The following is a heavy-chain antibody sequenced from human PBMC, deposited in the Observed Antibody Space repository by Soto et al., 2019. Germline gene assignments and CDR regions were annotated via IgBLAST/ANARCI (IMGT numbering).Heavy chain of an antibody. CDR3: VRGYCTTSPCWGDLKF. J-gene: IGHJ1*01. CDR2: IHPSGDT. CDR1: GYKFSTYF. Sequence: ASVKVSCKASGYKFSTYFMHWVRQAPGQGLEWMGMIHPSGDTGYAQKFRGRVTMTIDTSTTTAYMELRKLTSKDTAVYFSVRGYCTTSPCWGDLKFWGQGTLVTVSS. V-gene: IGHV1-46*01. D-gene: IGHD2-15*01.